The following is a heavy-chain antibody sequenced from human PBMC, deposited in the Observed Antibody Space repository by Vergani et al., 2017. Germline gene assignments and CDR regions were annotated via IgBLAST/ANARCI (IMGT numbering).Heavy chain of an antibody. J-gene: IGHJ4*02. D-gene: IGHD2-2*02. Sequence: QVQLQESGPGLLKPSQTLSLTCTVSGESIRSGSHYWSWIRQPAGKGPEWIGHIHTGGSTDLNPSFKSRVSISVDTSKSQFSLKLNSVTAADTAVYYCATIGYRRWGYYFDYWGQGILVTVSS. V-gene: IGHV4-61*02. CDR2: IHTGGST. CDR3: ATIGYRRWGYYFDY. CDR1: GESIRSGSHY.